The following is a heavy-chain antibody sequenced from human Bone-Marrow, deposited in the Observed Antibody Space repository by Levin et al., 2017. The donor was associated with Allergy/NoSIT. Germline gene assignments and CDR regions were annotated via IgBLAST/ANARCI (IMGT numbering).Heavy chain of an antibody. V-gene: IGHV4-34*01. CDR1: GGSFSGYY. CDR2: INHSGST. D-gene: IGHD3-3*01. Sequence: SQTLSLTCAVYGGSFSGYYWSWIRQPPGKGLEWIGEINHSGSTNYNPSLKSRVTISVDTSKNQFSLKLSSVTAADTAVYYCARGLPVLRFVEGFVWFDPWGQGTLVTVSS. J-gene: IGHJ5*02. CDR3: ARGLPVLRFVEGFVWFDP.